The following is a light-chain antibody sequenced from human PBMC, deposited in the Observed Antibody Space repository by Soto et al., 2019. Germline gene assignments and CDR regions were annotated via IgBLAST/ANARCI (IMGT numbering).Light chain of an antibody. CDR3: KKINGPPRNA. CDR1: QSISSY. Sequence: DIQMTQSPSSLSASVGDRVTITCRASQSISSYLNWYQQKPGKAPKLLIYAASSLQSGVPSRFSGSGSGTDFPLTISSLKLKDLKITYCKKINGPPRNALGKGTQRKIK. CDR2: AAS. V-gene: IGKV1-39*01. J-gene: IGKJ5*01.